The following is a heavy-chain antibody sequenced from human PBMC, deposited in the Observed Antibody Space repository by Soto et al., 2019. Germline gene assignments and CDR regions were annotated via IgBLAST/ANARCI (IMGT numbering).Heavy chain of an antibody. CDR3: ARESPAAAITFDY. V-gene: IGHV3-30-3*01. D-gene: IGHD2-2*01. J-gene: IGHJ4*02. CDR1: GFTFSSYA. Sequence: QVQLVESGGGVVQPGRSLRLSCAASGFTFSSYAMHWVRQAPGKGLEWVAVISYDGSNKYYADSVKGRFTISRDNSKNTLYLQMNSLRAEDTAVYDCARESPAAAITFDYWGQGTLVTVSS. CDR2: ISYDGSNK.